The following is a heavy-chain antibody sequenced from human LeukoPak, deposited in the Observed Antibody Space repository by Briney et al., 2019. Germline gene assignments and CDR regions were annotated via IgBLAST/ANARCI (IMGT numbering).Heavy chain of an antibody. Sequence: ASVKVSCKASGYTFTSYAMNWVRQAPGQGLEWMGWINTDTGEPTYAQGFTGRFVFSLDTSVSTAFLQITGLKAEDTAVYYCARPLEGYNFPGESRVWGQGTLVTVSS. V-gene: IGHV7-4-1*02. D-gene: IGHD5-24*01. CDR3: ARPLEGYNFPGESRV. CDR1: GYTFTSYA. J-gene: IGHJ4*02. CDR2: INTDTGEP.